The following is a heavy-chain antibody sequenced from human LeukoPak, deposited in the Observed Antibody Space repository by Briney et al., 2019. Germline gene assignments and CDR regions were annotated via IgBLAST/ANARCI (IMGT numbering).Heavy chain of an antibody. D-gene: IGHD3-22*01. J-gene: IGHJ4*02. CDR1: GFTFSSYS. V-gene: IGHV3-21*01. CDR3: ARDVSITMIAQQDHDY. Sequence: GGSLRLSCAASGFTFSSYSMNWVRQAPGKGLEWVSSIGSSSSYIYYADSVKGRFTISRDNAKNSLYLQMNSLRAEDTAVYYCARDVSITMIAQQDHDYWGQGTLVTVSS. CDR2: IGSSSSYI.